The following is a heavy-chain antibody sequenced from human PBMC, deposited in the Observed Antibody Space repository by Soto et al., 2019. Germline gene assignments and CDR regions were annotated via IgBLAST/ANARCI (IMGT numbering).Heavy chain of an antibody. J-gene: IGHJ4*02. CDR2: IYPGDSDT. V-gene: IGHV5-51*01. CDR1: GYSFTSYW. CDR3: SRSPPSSGLKIDYFDY. D-gene: IGHD6-19*01. Sequence: GESLKISCKGSGYSFTSYWIGWVRQMPGKGLEWMGIIYPGDSDTRYSPSFKGQVSISARKSISTAYLQLSSLKASDTAMYYWSRSPPSSGLKIDYFDYWGQGTLVTVSS.